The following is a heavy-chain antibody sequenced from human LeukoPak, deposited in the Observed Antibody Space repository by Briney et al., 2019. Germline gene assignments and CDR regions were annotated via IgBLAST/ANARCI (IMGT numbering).Heavy chain of an antibody. Sequence: PGGSLRLSCAASGFTFDDYGMSWVRQAPGKGLEWVSGINWNGGSTGYADSVKGRFTISRDNAKYSLYLQMNSLRAEDTALYYCARGAEQQLVHPFDYWGQGTLVTVSS. V-gene: IGHV3-20*04. CDR1: GFTFDDYG. CDR2: INWNGGST. D-gene: IGHD6-13*01. J-gene: IGHJ4*02. CDR3: ARGAEQQLVHPFDY.